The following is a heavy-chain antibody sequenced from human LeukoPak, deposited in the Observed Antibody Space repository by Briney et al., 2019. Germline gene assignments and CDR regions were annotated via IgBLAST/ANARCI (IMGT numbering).Heavy chain of an antibody. J-gene: IGHJ4*02. CDR2: ISSSGSTI. V-gene: IGHV3-48*03. CDR3: ARAFSLPSIDY. CDR1: GFTFSSYE. Sequence: GGPLRLSCAASGFTFSSYEMNWVRQAPGKGLEWVSYISSSGSTIYYADSVKGRFTISRDNAKNSLFLQMNSLRAEDTAVYYCARAFSLPSIDYWGQGTLVTVSS. D-gene: IGHD2/OR15-2a*01.